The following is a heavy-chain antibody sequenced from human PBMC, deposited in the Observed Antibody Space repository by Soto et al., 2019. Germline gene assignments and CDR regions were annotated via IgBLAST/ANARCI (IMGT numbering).Heavy chain of an antibody. J-gene: IGHJ4*02. D-gene: IGHD2-21*01. CDR2: IFSNDEK. Sequence: QVTLKESGPVLVKPTEPLTLTCTVSGFSLSNARMGVSWIRQPPGKALEWLAHIFSNDEKSYSTSLKSRLTISKDTSKSQVVLTMTNMDPVDTATYYCARMNVVVYTYYFDYWGQGTLVTVSS. V-gene: IGHV2-26*01. CDR1: GFSLSNARMG. CDR3: ARMNVVVYTYYFDY.